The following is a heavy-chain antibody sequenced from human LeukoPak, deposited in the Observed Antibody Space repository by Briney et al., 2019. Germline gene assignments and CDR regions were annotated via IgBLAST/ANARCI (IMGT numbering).Heavy chain of an antibody. CDR1: GFTFDDYG. CDR2: INWNGRNV. D-gene: IGHD3-22*01. V-gene: IGHV3-20*04. J-gene: IGHJ3*02. Sequence: GGSLRLSCATSGFTFDDYGMNWVRQAPGKGLEWVSNINWNGRNVDYADSVKGRFTISRDKAKYSLHLQMNSLRAEDTAVYYCARVRKQYYYDDSHHRDASDIWGQGTMVIVSS. CDR3: ARVRKQYYYDDSHHRDASDI.